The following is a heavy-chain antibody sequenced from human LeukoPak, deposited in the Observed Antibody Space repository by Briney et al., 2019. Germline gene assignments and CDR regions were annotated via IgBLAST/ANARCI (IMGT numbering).Heavy chain of an antibody. Sequence: GGSLRLSCAAAGFTFSSYAMHWVRQAPGKGLEWVAVISYDGSNKYYADSVKVRFTISRDNSKNTLYLQMNSLSAEDTAVYYCARGLRYFDWLGDAFDIWGQGTMVTVSS. J-gene: IGHJ3*02. V-gene: IGHV3-30*04. CDR2: ISYDGSNK. CDR3: ARGLRYFDWLGDAFDI. CDR1: GFTFSSYA. D-gene: IGHD3-9*01.